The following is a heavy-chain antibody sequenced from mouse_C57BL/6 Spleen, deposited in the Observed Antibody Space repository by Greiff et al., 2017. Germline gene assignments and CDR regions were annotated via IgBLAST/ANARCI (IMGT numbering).Heavy chain of an antibody. V-gene: IGHV1-69*01. CDR2: IDPSDSYT. D-gene: IGHD3-2*02. Sequence: QVQLKQPGAELVMPGASVKLSCKASGYTFTSYWMHWVKQRPGQGLEWIGEIDPSDSYTNYNQKFKGKSTLTVDKSSSTAYMQLSSLTSEDSAVYYCARVGTAQAIDYWGQGTTLTVSS. CDR1: GYTFTSYW. J-gene: IGHJ2*01. CDR3: ARVGTAQAIDY.